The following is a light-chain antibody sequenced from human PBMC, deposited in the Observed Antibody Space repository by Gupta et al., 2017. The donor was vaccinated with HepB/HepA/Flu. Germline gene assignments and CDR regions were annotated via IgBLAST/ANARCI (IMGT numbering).Light chain of an antibody. CDR2: AAS. CDR3: HENNSYPSLT. V-gene: IGKV1-9*01. CDR1: QGIGSY. J-gene: IGKJ5*01. Sequence: DIQLTHSPSFLSASVGDRVTISCRASQGIGSYLAWYQQKPGKAPKLLIFAASAWQSGVTSRFCGCGSGKELPLTISSRQQEDFATYYYHENNSYPSLTFGQGTQLEIK.